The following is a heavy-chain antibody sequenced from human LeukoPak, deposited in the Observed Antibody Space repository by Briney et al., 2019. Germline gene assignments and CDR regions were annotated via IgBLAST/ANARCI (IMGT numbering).Heavy chain of an antibody. CDR3: AKATRTFFSSPLWSFDY. V-gene: IGHV3-23*01. Sequence: PGGSLRLSCAASGFTFSSYAMSWVRQAPGKGLEWVSAISSSGGSTYYADSVKGRFTISRDNSKNTLYLQMNSLRAEDTAVYYCAKATRTFFSSPLWSFDYWGQGTLVTVSS. CDR1: GFTFSSYA. J-gene: IGHJ4*02. D-gene: IGHD2-21*01. CDR2: ISSSGGST.